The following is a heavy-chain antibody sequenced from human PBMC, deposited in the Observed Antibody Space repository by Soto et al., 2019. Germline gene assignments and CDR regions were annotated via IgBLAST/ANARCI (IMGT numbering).Heavy chain of an antibody. CDR1: VGTFSSYT. J-gene: IGHJ3*02. CDR3: ARAGYCSSTSCRWPRAFDI. V-gene: IGHV1-69*02. D-gene: IGHD2-2*01. CDR2: IIPILGIA. Sequence: QVQLVQSGAEVKKPGSSVKVSCKASVGTFSSYTISWVRQAPGQGLEWMGRIIPILGIANYAQKFQGRVTITADKSTSTAYMELSSLRSEDTAVYYCARAGYCSSTSCRWPRAFDIWGQGTMVTVSS.